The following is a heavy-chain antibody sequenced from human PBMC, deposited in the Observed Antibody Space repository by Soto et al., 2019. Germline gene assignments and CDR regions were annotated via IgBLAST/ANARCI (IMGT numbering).Heavy chain of an antibody. V-gene: IGHV1-2*04. D-gene: IGHD1-26*01. CDR2: INPKSGGT. CDR1: GYSFTDYH. J-gene: IGHJ3*02. Sequence: QVQLVQSGAEVKKPGASVKVSCKASGYSFTDYHIHWVRQAPGQGLEWLGRINPKSGGTSTAQKFQGWVTMTTDTSISTASMELTRLTSDDTAIYYCARQQIPGELTAVDIWGQGTMVTVSS. CDR3: ARQQIPGELTAVDI.